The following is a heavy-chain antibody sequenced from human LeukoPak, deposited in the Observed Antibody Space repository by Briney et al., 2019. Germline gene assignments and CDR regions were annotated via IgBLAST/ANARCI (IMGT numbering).Heavy chain of an antibody. CDR2: IDWNDDK. Sequence: ASGPALVKPTQTLTLTCTFSGFSLSTSGMCVSWIRQPPGKALEWLALIDWNDDKYYNTSLKTRLTISKDTSRTQVVLTVTNMDPVDTATYYCARYLYGDFASYLDYWGQGALVTVSS. D-gene: IGHD4-17*01. CDR3: ARYLYGDFASYLDY. CDR1: GFSLSTSGMC. J-gene: IGHJ4*02. V-gene: IGHV2-70*01.